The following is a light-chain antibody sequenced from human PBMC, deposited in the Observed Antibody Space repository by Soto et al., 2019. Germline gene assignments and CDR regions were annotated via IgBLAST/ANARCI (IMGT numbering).Light chain of an antibody. CDR3: QQYDNLSQT. J-gene: IGKJ3*01. V-gene: IGKV1-33*01. Sequence: DIQMTQSPSTLSASVGDRVTITCLASQSISTWLAWYQQKPGKAPKLLIYDASNLETGVPSRFSGSGSGTDFTFTISSLQPEDIATYYCQQYDNLSQTFGPGTKVDIK. CDR1: QSISTW. CDR2: DAS.